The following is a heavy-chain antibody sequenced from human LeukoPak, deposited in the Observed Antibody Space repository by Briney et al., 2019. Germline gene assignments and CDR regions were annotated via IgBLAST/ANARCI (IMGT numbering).Heavy chain of an antibody. V-gene: IGHV4-39*01. D-gene: IGHD6-13*01. CDR1: GGSISSSSYY. Sequence: SETLSLTCTVSGGSISSSSYYWGWIRQPPGKGLEWLGSIYYSGSTYYNPSLKSRVTISVDTSKNQFSLKLSSVTAADTAVYYCARHLSSSWYFDYWGQGTLATVSS. J-gene: IGHJ4*02. CDR3: ARHLSSSWYFDY. CDR2: IYYSGST.